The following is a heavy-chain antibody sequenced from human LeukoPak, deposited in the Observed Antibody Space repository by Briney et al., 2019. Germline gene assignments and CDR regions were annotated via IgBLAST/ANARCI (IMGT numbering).Heavy chain of an antibody. Sequence: GGSLRLSCAASGFTFSNYWMTWVRQAPGKGLEWVANINRDGSERYYVDSVKGRFTISRDDAKSSLYLQMNSLRAEDTAVYYRARRNAMDVWGQGTTVIVFS. V-gene: IGHV3-7*03. CDR2: INRDGSER. J-gene: IGHJ6*02. CDR1: GFTFSNYW. CDR3: ARRNAMDV.